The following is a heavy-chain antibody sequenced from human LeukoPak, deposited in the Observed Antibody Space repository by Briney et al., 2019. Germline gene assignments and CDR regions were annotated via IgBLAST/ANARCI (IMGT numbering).Heavy chain of an antibody. CDR1: GFTFSSYE. CDR3: ARVDYDILTGYPHPTPYGMDV. D-gene: IGHD3-9*01. Sequence: GGSLRLSCAASGFTFSSYEMNWVRQAPGKGLEWVSYISSSGSTIYYADSVKGRFTISRDNAKNSLYLQMNSLRAEDTAVYYCARVDYDILTGYPHPTPYGMDVWGQGTTVTASS. CDR2: ISSSGSTI. J-gene: IGHJ6*02. V-gene: IGHV3-48*03.